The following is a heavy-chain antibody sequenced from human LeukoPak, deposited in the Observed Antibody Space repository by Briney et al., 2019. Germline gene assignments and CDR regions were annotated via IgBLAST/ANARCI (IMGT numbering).Heavy chain of an antibody. CDR3: ARRWIQLWYGY. D-gene: IGHD5-18*01. Sequence: KPSETLSLTCTVSGGSISSYYWSWIRQPPGKGLEWIGYIYYSGSTNYNPSLKSRVTISVDTSKNQFSLKLSSVTAADTAVYYCARRWIQLWYGYWGQGTLVTVSS. CDR2: IYYSGST. J-gene: IGHJ4*02. V-gene: IGHV4-59*01. CDR1: GGSISSYY.